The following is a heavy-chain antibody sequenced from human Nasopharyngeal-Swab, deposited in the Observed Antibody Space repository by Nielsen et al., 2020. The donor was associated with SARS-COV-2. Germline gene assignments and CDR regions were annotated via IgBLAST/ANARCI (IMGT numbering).Heavy chain of an antibody. V-gene: IGHV3-20*01. Sequence: ASLKISCAASGFTFDDYGMSWVHQAPGKWLEWVSGINWNGGSTGYADSVKGRFTISRDNAKNSLYLQMNSLRAEDTALYHCARDTTPTAADAFDIWGQGTMVTVSS. CDR3: ARDTTPTAADAFDI. D-gene: IGHD6-25*01. CDR1: GFTFDDYG. J-gene: IGHJ3*02. CDR2: INWNGGST.